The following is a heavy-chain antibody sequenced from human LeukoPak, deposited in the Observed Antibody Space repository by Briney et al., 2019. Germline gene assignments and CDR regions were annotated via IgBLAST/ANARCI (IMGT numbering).Heavy chain of an antibody. CDR3: TQYHYDSSGYYYVDY. J-gene: IGHJ4*02. CDR1: GFTFSSYA. CDR2: IRSKAYGGTT. V-gene: IGHV3-49*04. D-gene: IGHD3-22*01. Sequence: GGSLRLSCAASGFTFSSYAMSWVRQAPGKGLEWVGFIRSKAYGGTTEYAASLKGRFTISRDDSKNIAYLQMNSLKTEDTAVYYCTQYHYDSSGYYYVDYWGQGTLVTVSS.